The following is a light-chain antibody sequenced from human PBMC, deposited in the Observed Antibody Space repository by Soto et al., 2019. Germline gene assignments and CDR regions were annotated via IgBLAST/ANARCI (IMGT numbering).Light chain of an antibody. Sequence: EIVLTQSPGTLSLSPGERATLSCRASETLSSNSLAWYQQRPGQTPRVLVYGASNRATGIPDNFSGSGSGTDFTLTISRLEPEDFAVYYCQQYECLPITFGGGTKVDI. CDR1: ETLSSNS. CDR3: QQYECLPIT. J-gene: IGKJ4*01. CDR2: GAS. V-gene: IGKV3-20*01.